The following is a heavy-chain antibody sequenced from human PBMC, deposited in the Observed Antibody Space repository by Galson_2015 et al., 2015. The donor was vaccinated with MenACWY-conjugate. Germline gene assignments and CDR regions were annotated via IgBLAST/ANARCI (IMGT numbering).Heavy chain of an antibody. Sequence: SLRLSCAAFGFTFSDYGMNWVRQAPGKAPECVASISTTGGSTYYADSVRGRFTISRDNSKNTLSLHMRSLRVDDTAVYYCAKGGSLAARHGYFDFWGHGTLVSVSS. CDR2: ISTTGGST. CDR3: AKGGSLAARHGYFDF. V-gene: IGHV3-23*01. J-gene: IGHJ4*01. CDR1: GFTFSDYG. D-gene: IGHD6-6*01.